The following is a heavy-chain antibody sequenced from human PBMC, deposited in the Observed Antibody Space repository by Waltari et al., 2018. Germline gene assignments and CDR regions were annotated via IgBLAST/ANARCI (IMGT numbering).Heavy chain of an antibody. CDR1: GGTYSSYA. J-gene: IGHJ3*02. D-gene: IGHD2-2*02. CDR2: IIPIFGTA. V-gene: IGHV1-69*13. CDR3: ARGVPATAIPGSDAFDI. Sequence: QVQLVQSGAEVKKPGSSVTVSCKASGGTYSSYAISRVRQAPGQGLEWMGGIIPIFGTANYAQKFQGRVTITADESTSTAYRELSSLRSEDTAVYYCARGVPATAIPGSDAFDIWGQGTMVTVSS.